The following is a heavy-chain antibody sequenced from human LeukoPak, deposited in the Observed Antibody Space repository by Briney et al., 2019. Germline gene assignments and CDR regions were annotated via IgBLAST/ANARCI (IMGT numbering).Heavy chain of an antibody. D-gene: IGHD5-12*01. CDR3: AGDSDSGYGPFSC. Sequence: GGSLRLSCAASVFTVSNNYMSWVRQASWKGLEWVSVIHSGGTTNYADSVQGRFTISRDNTKTRVYLHRNRLRSEHRAGYCFAGDSDSGYGPFSCWGQGTLV. V-gene: IGHV3-53*01. J-gene: IGHJ4*02. CDR2: IHSGGTT. CDR1: VFTVSNNY.